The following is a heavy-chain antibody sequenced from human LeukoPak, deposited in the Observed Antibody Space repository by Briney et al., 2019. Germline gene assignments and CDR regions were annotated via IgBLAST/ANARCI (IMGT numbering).Heavy chain of an antibody. J-gene: IGHJ4*02. CDR2: INPSGGTT. D-gene: IGHD3-22*01. Sequence: GASVKVSCKASGYTFTSYYMHWVRQAPGQGLGWMGLINPSGGTTSYAQKFQGRVTMTRDTSTSTVYMELSSLRSEDTAVYYCARDLSSIVVVIEAMNEEKTDYWGQGTLVTVSS. CDR1: GYTFTSYY. CDR3: ARDLSSIVVVIEAMNEEKTDY. V-gene: IGHV1-46*01.